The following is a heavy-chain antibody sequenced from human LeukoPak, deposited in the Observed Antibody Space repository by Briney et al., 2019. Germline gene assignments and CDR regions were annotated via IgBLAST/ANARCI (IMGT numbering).Heavy chain of an antibody. D-gene: IGHD1-7*01. CDR2: ISYDGYNK. CDR1: GFTFSSYA. V-gene: IGHV3-30*01. CDR3: ARDIGVNWNYAFDY. J-gene: IGHJ4*02. Sequence: GGSVRLSCAASGFTFSSYAMHWVRQAPGQGLEWVAIISYDGYNKYYAASVKGRFTISRDNSKNTLYLQMNSLRAEDTAVYYCARDIGVNWNYAFDYWGQGTLVTVSS.